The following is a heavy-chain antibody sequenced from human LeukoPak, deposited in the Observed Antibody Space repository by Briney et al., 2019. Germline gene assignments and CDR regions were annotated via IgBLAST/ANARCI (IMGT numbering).Heavy chain of an antibody. J-gene: IGHJ5*02. CDR2: IWYDGSNK. CDR3: ASTMVRGVIPGGNWFDP. V-gene: IGHV3-33*01. Sequence: GGSLRLSCAASGFTFSSYGMHWVRQAPGKGLEWVAVIWYDGSNKYYADSVKGRFTISRDNSKNTLYLQMNSLRAEDTAVYYCASTMVRGVIPGGNWFDPWGQGTLVTVSS. CDR1: GFTFSSYG. D-gene: IGHD3-10*01.